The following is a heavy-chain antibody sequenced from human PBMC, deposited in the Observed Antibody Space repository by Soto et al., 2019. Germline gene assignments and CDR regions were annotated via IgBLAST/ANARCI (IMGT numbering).Heavy chain of an antibody. CDR2: ISDSGGST. D-gene: IGHD3-10*01. CDR1: GFTFSSYA. J-gene: IGHJ4*02. Sequence: GGSLRLSCAASGFTFSSYAMSWVRQAPGKGLEWVSGISDSGGSTYYADSVKGRFTISRDNSKNTLYLQMNSLRAEDTAVYYCAKGTYYYGSSPQAYWGQGTPVTVSS. CDR3: AKGTYYYGSSPQAY. V-gene: IGHV3-23*01.